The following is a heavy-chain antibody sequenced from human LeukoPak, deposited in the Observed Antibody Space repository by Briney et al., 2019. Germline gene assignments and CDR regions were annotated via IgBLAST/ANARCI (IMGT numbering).Heavy chain of an antibody. CDR1: GFTFRSYW. CDR3: ARGSIDYAGSPDY. V-gene: IGHV3-74*01. Sequence: GRSLRLSCVVSGFTFRSYWMHWVRQAPGKGLVWVSRINSDGITITYGDSVQGRFIISRDNAKNTLYLQMNSLRAEDTAVYYCARGSIDYAGSPDYWGQGTLVTVSS. D-gene: IGHD4-23*01. J-gene: IGHJ4*02. CDR2: INSDGITI.